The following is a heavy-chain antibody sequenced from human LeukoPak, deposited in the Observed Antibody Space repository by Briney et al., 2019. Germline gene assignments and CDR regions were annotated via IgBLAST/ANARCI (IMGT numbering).Heavy chain of an antibody. D-gene: IGHD3-3*01. CDR3: ARDQRANYDFWSGLDY. J-gene: IGHJ4*02. CDR1: GGTFSSYA. Sequence: ASVKVSCKASGGTFSSYAISWVRQAPGQGLEWMGGIIPIFGTANYAQNFQGRVTITTDESTSTAYMQLSSLRSEDTAVYYCARDQRANYDFWSGLDYWGQGTLVTVSS. CDR2: IIPIFGTA. V-gene: IGHV1-69*05.